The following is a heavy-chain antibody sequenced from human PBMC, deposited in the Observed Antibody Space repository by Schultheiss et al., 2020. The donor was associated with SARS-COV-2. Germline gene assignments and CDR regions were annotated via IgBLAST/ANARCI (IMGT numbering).Heavy chain of an antibody. CDR3: ARVSSGWWLEFDAWFDP. J-gene: IGHJ5*02. CDR1: GGSISSYY. V-gene: IGHV4-59*12. CDR2: IYYSGST. Sequence: SETLSLTCTVSGGSISSYYWSWIRQPPGKGLEWIGYIYYSGSTNYNPSLKSRVTISVDTSRNQFSLQLNSVTPEDTAVYYCARVSSGWWLEFDAWFDPWGQGTLVTVSS. D-gene: IGHD2-15*01.